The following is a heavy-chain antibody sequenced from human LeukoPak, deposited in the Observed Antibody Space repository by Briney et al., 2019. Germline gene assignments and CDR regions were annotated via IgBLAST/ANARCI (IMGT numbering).Heavy chain of an antibody. CDR2: ISSSSSYI. J-gene: IGHJ4*02. V-gene: IGHV3-21*01. CDR1: GFTFSSYS. Sequence: GGSLRLSCAASGFTFSSYSMNWVRQAPGNGLEWVSSISSSSSYIYYADSVKGRFTISRDNAKNSLYLQMNSLRAEDTAVYYCAITTTVTSVDYWGQGTLVTVSS. CDR3: AITTTVTSVDY. D-gene: IGHD4-17*01.